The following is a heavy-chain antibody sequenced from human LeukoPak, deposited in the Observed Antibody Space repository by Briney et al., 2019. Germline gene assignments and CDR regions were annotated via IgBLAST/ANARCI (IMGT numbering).Heavy chain of an antibody. CDR1: GGSISSYY. D-gene: IGHD3-10*01. J-gene: IGHJ6*02. V-gene: IGHV4-59*08. Sequence: KPSETLSLTCTVSGGSISSYYWSWIRRPPGKGLEWIGYIYYSGSTNYNPSLKSRVTISVDTSKNQFSLKLSSVTAADTAVYYCARHIYGSGSYYIFGPDYYYYYGMDVWGQGTTVTVSS. CDR3: ARHIYGSGSYYIFGPDYYYYYGMDV. CDR2: IYYSGST.